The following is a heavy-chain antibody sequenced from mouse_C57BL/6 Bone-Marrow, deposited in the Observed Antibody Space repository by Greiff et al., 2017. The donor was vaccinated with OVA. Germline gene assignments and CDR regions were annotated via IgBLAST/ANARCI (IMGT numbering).Heavy chain of an antibody. CDR3: ATLIYDYAWCAY. CDR2: IWGVGST. D-gene: IGHD2-4*01. CDR1: GFSLTSYG. Sequence: VHLVESGPGLVAPSQSLSITCTVSGFSLTSYGVDWVRQSPGKGLEWLGVIWGVGSTTYNSALKSRLSISKDNSNSQVFLKMISLQTDATAVCDCATLIYDYAWCAYWGQGTLVTVSA. J-gene: IGHJ3*01. V-gene: IGHV2-6*01.